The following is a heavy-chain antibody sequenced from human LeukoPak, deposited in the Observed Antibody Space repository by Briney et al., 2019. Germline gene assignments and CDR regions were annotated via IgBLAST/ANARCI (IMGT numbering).Heavy chain of an antibody. Sequence: GGSLRLSCAASGFTFSNYDMHWVRQAPGKGLEWVAVIWYDGSNKYYADSVKGRFTISRDNSKNTLYLQMNSMRAEDTAVYYCARDDYGGKLDIWGQGTVVTVSS. J-gene: IGHJ3*02. CDR2: IWYDGSNK. D-gene: IGHD4-23*01. CDR3: ARDDYGGKLDI. V-gene: IGHV3-33*01. CDR1: GFTFSNYD.